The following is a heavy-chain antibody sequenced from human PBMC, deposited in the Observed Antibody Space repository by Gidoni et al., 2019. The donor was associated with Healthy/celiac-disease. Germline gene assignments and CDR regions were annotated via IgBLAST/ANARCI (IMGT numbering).Heavy chain of an antibody. Sequence: STYYNPSLKSRVTISVDTSKNQFSLKLSSVTAADTAVYYCASTVTRDYYYYYYMDVWGKGTTVTVSS. D-gene: IGHD4-4*01. J-gene: IGHJ6*03. V-gene: IGHV4-30-2*05. CDR3: ASTVTRDYYYYYYMDV. CDR2: ST.